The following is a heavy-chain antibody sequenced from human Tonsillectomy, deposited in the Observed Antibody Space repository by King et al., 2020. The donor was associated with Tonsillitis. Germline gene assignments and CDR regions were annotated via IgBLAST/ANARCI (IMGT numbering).Heavy chain of an antibody. CDR3: ARSADGAMGNDY. J-gene: IGHJ4*02. D-gene: IGHD4/OR15-4a*01. Sequence: VQLVESGGGLVKPGGSLRLSCAASGFTFSSYSMSWVRQAPGKGLEWVSSISSSSNYIYYADTVKGRFTISRDNAKNSLYLQMNSRRAEDAAVYYCARSADGAMGNDYWGQGTLVTVSS. CDR2: ISSSSNYI. V-gene: IGHV3-21*01. CDR1: GFTFSSYS.